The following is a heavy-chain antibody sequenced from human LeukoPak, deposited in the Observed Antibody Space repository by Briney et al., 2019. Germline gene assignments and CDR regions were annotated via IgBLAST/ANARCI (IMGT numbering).Heavy chain of an antibody. CDR2: INESGST. CDR1: GGPFSHYY. Sequence: SETLSLTCAVYGGPFSHYYWTWIRQPPGKGLEWIGEINESGSTNYDPSLKSRGTISVDTSKTRFSLNLNSVTAADTAVYYCASRIGRYLYYFGMDVWGQGTTVTVSS. J-gene: IGHJ6*02. D-gene: IGHD1-26*01. CDR3: ASRIGRYLYYFGMDV. V-gene: IGHV4-34*01.